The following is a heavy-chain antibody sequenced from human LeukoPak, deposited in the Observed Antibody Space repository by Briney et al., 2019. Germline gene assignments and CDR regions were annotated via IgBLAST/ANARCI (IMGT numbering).Heavy chain of an antibody. V-gene: IGHV1-18*01. CDR1: GYTFTSYG. Sequence: ASVKVSCKASGYTFTSYGISWVRRAPGQGLEWMGWISAYNGNTNYAQKLQGRVTMTTDTSASTAYMELRSLRSDDTAVYYCARVHDSSGYIPYDYWGQGTLVTVSS. D-gene: IGHD3-22*01. J-gene: IGHJ4*02. CDR2: ISAYNGNT. CDR3: ARVHDSSGYIPYDY.